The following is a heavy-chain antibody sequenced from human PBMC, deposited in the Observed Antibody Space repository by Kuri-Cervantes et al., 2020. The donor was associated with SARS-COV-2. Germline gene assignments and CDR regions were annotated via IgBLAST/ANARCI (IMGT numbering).Heavy chain of an antibody. V-gene: IGHV3-64*01. D-gene: IGHD3-3*01. CDR2: ISSNGGST. CDR1: GFTFSSYA. Sequence: LTCAASGFTFSSYAMHWVRQAPGKGLEYVSAISSNGGSTYYANSVKGRFTISRDNSKNTLYIQMGSLIAEDMAVYYCAREGHYDIWSGPFDYWGQGTLVTVSS. CDR3: AREGHYDIWSGPFDY. J-gene: IGHJ4*02.